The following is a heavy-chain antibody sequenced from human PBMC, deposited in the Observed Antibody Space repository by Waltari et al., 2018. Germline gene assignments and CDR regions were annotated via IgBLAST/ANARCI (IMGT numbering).Heavy chain of an antibody. CDR3: ARDPFAPFY. D-gene: IGHD3-10*01. CDR2: INPYNGNT. Sequence: QVPLVQSGAEVKKPGPSVKVHCKASGYTFTSYGISWVRQAPGQGLEWMGWINPYNGNTKYIERLQGRVTLTTDTSTNTAYMELRSLRSDDTAMYYCARDPFAPFYWGQGTLVTVSS. V-gene: IGHV1-18*01. CDR1: GYTFTSYG. J-gene: IGHJ4*02.